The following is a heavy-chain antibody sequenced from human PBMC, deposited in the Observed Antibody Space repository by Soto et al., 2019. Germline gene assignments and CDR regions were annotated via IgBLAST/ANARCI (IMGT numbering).Heavy chain of an antibody. J-gene: IGHJ6*02. Sequence: QVQLVQSGAEVKKPGSSVKVSCKASGGTFSSYAISWVRQAPGQGLEWMGGIIPISGTANYAQKLQGRVTITADESTSTAYMELRSLRSEDTAVYYCARSQGSSTSLEIYYYYYYGMDVWGQGTTVTVSS. CDR3: ARSQGSSTSLEIYYYYYYGMDV. CDR1: GGTFSSYA. D-gene: IGHD2-2*01. CDR2: IIPISGTA. V-gene: IGHV1-69*01.